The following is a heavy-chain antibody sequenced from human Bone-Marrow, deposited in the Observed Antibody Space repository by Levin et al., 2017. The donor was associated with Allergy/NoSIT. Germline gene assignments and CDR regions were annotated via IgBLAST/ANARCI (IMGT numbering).Heavy chain of an antibody. Sequence: GESLKISCAASGFTFSSYSMNWVRQAPGKGLNWVSSITSSSSYIYYADSVKGRFTITRDNAKNSLYLQMNSLRAEDTAVYYYARGLEYSGLPWGQGTLVTVSS. CDR1: GFTFSSYS. CDR2: ITSSSSYI. J-gene: IGHJ5*02. D-gene: IGHD5-12*01. CDR3: ARGLEYSGLP. V-gene: IGHV3-21*01.